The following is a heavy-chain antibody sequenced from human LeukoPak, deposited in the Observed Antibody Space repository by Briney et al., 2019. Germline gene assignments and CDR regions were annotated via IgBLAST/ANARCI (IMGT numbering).Heavy chain of an antibody. CDR3: AKEKRGVVVVAAVFDY. Sequence: GGSLRLSCAASGCTFSSYAMSWVRQAPGKGLEWVSAISGSGGSTYYADSVKGRFTISRDNSKSTLYLQMNSLRAEDTAVYYCAKEKRGVVVVAAVFDYWGQGTLVTVSS. CDR1: GCTFSSYA. J-gene: IGHJ4*02. D-gene: IGHD2-15*01. V-gene: IGHV3-23*01. CDR2: ISGSGGST.